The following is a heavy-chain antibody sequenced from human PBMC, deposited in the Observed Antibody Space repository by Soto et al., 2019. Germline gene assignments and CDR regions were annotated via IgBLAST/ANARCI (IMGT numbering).Heavy chain of an antibody. CDR1: GFTFSSYA. J-gene: IGHJ4*02. Sequence: SLRLSCAASGFTFSSYAMHWVRQAPGKGLEWVAVIWYDGTNKYYAGSVKGRFTISRDNSKNTLYLQMNSLRAEDTAVYSCARAQSSGNYYSDYWGQGTLVTVSS. V-gene: IGHV3-33*01. D-gene: IGHD1-26*01. CDR3: ARAQSSGNYYSDY. CDR2: IWYDGTNK.